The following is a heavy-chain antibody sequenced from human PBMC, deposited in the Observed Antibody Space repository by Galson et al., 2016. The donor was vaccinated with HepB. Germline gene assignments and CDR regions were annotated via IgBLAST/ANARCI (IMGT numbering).Heavy chain of an antibody. V-gene: IGHV3-30*02. D-gene: IGHD5-12*01. CDR1: GFTFSNFG. CDR2: IRYDGSDV. J-gene: IGHJ4*02. CDR3: AREVEYSSSQFDY. Sequence: SLRLSCAASGFTFSNFGMHWVRQAPGKGLDWVAFIRYDGSDVYCADSVKGRFTISRDNSKNTLDLQMNSLRAEDTAVYYCAREVEYSSSQFDYWGQGNLVTVSS.